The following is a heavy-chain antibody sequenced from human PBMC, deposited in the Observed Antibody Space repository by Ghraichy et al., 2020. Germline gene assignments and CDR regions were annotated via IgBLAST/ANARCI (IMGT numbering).Heavy chain of an antibody. V-gene: IGHV3-23*01. J-gene: IGHJ5*02. CDR1: GFTFSGYA. Sequence: GGSLRLSCAASGFTFSGYAMNWVRQAPGKGLEWASVISGSGDNTYYADSVRGRFTISRDNSKNTLYLQMNSLRADDTAVYYCAKDRYGSGSYGWFDPWGQGTLVTVSS. CDR2: ISGSGDNT. CDR3: AKDRYGSGSYGWFDP. D-gene: IGHD3-10*01.